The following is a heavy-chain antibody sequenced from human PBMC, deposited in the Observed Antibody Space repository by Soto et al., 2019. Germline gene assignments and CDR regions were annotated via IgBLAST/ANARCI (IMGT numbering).Heavy chain of an antibody. J-gene: IGHJ4*02. CDR2: VIPIFGTA. D-gene: IGHD6-13*01. CDR3: AISQQLPTDDY. V-gene: IGHV1-69*06. Sequence: SVKVSCKASGGTFSSYAISWVRQAPGQGLEWMGGVIPIFGTANYAQKFQGRVTITADKSTSTAYMEMSSLRSEDTAVYYCAISQQLPTDDYWGQGTLVTVSS. CDR1: GGTFSSYA.